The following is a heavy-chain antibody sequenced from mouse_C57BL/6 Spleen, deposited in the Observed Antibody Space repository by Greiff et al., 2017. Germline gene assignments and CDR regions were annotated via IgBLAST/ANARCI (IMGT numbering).Heavy chain of an antibody. D-gene: IGHD2-3*01. J-gene: IGHJ2*01. Sequence: QVQLKQSGAELVRPGTSVKVSCKASGYAFTNYLIEWVKQRPGQGLEWIGVINPGSGGTNYNEKFKGKATLTADKSSSTAYMQLSSLTSEDSAVYFCARSLYYYFDYWGQGTTLTVSS. CDR3: ARSLYYYFDY. CDR1: GYAFTNYL. V-gene: IGHV1-54*01. CDR2: INPGSGGT.